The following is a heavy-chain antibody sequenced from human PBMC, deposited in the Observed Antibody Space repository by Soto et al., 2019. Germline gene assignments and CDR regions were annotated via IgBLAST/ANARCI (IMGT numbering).Heavy chain of an antibody. CDR2: INHSGST. Sequence: SETLSLTCAVYGGSFSGYYWSWIPQPPGKGLEWIGEINHSGSTNYNPSLKSRVTISVDTSKNQFSLKLSSVTAADTAVYYCAIGFRSSSWNYWGQGTLVTVSS. CDR1: GGSFSGYY. V-gene: IGHV4-34*01. D-gene: IGHD6-13*01. CDR3: AIGFRSSSWNY. J-gene: IGHJ4*02.